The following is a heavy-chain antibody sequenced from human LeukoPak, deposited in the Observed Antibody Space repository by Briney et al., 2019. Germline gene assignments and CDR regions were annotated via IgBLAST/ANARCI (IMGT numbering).Heavy chain of an antibody. CDR3: ARHDSAIVASFDY. V-gene: IGHV4-59*08. Sequence: PSETLSLTCTVSGGSISSYYWSWIRQPPGKGLEWIGYIYYSGSTYYNPSLKSRVTISVDTSKNQFSLKLSSVTATGTAVYYCARHDSAIVASFDYWGQGTLVTVSS. D-gene: IGHD3-22*01. CDR1: GGSISSYY. J-gene: IGHJ4*02. CDR2: IYYSGST.